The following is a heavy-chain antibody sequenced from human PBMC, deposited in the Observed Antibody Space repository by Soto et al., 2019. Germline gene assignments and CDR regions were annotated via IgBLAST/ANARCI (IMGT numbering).Heavy chain of an antibody. CDR2: IVVGSGNT. CDR1: GFTFTSSA. V-gene: IGHV1-58*01. Sequence: GASVKVSCKASGFTFTSSAVQWVRQARGQRLEWIGWIVVGSGNTNYAQKFQERVAITRDMSTSTAYMELSSLRSEDTAVYYCAAGSLSVATIGGYYYYGMDVWGQGTTVTVSS. CDR3: AAGSLSVATIGGYYYYGMDV. D-gene: IGHD5-12*01. J-gene: IGHJ6*02.